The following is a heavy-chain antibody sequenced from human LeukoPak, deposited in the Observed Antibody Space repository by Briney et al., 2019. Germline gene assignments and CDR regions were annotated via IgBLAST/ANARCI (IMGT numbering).Heavy chain of an antibody. J-gene: IGHJ3*02. Sequence: SETLSLTCTVSGASITSKAYFWGWIRRPPGKGLEWVGTLSYDGSAYYNTSLRSRVTISVDTSKSQFSLKLSSVTAADTAVHYCACLTTADAFDIWGQGTMVTVSS. CDR3: ACLTTADAFDI. CDR2: LSYDGSA. D-gene: IGHD3-22*01. V-gene: IGHV4-39*07. CDR1: GASITSKAYF.